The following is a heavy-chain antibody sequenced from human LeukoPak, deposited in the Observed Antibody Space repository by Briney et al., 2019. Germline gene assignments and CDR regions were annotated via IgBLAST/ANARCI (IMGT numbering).Heavy chain of an antibody. D-gene: IGHD6-13*01. CDR3: ATWRDKAAVS. V-gene: IGHV3-48*01. Sequence: PGGSLRLSCAASGFTFSTSGVGWVRQAPGKGLEWVSYITSGLVTHYIDSVKGRFTISRDNSKNTLYLQMNSLRGEDTAVYYCATWRDKAAVSWGQGTLVTVSS. CDR2: ITSGLVT. J-gene: IGHJ5*02. CDR1: GFTFSTSG.